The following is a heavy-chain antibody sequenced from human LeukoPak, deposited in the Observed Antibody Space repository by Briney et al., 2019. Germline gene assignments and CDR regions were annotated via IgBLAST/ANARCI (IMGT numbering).Heavy chain of an antibody. CDR2: ISYGGSNK. Sequence: PGGSLRLSCAASGFTFSSYGMHWVRQAPGKGLEWVAVISYGGSNKYYADSVKGRFTISRDNSKNTLYLQMNSLRAEDTAVYYCAKEHDYYDSSGYPDLYFDYWGQGTLVTVSS. J-gene: IGHJ4*02. CDR1: GFTFSSYG. D-gene: IGHD3-22*01. V-gene: IGHV3-30*18. CDR3: AKEHDYYDSSGYPDLYFDY.